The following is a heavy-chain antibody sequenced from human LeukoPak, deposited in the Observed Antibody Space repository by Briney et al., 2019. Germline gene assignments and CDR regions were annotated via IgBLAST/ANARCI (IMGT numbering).Heavy chain of an antibody. CDR3: AKQYNWNDAGDWFAP. CDR1: AFTFIIYA. D-gene: IGHD1-20*01. J-gene: IGHJ5*02. V-gene: IGHV3-23*01. Sequence: GWSVRLSCAASAFTFIIYAMSWVRQDAGKWLEWVSAISGSGGSTYYADSVKGRFTISTDNSKNTLYLQMNSLRAEDTAVYYCAKQYNWNDAGDWFAPWGQGTLVTVSS. CDR2: ISGSGGST.